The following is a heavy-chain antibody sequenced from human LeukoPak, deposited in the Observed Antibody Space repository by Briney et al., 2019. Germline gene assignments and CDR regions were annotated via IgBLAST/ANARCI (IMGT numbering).Heavy chain of an antibody. CDR3: ASSGSGWYGWFDP. D-gene: IGHD6-19*01. V-gene: IGHV1-69*04. J-gene: IGHJ5*02. CDR2: IIPILGIA. Sequence: ASVKVSCKASGGTFSSYAISWVRQAPGQGLEWMGRIIPILGIANYAQKFQGRVTITADKSTSTAYMELSSLRSEDTAVYYCASSGSGWYGWFDPWGQGTLVTVSS. CDR1: GGTFSSYA.